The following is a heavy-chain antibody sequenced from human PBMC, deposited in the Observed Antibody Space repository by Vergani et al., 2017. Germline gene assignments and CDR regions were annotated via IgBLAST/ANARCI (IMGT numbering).Heavy chain of an antibody. CDR1: GGSISSSSYY. CDR3: ARHHGRIAARPPWFDP. J-gene: IGHJ5*02. D-gene: IGHD6-6*01. CDR2: IYYSGCT. Sequence: QLQLPESGPGLVKPSETLSLTCTVSGGSISSSSYYWGWNRQPPGKGLEWIWSIYYSGCTSYNPSLKSRGTISVDTSKNQFSLKLSSATAADTAVFYCARHHGRIAARPPWFDPWGQGTLVSVSS. V-gene: IGHV4-39*01.